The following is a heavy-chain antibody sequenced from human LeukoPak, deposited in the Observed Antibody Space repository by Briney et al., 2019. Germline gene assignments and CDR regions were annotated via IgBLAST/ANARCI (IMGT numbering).Heavy chain of an antibody. D-gene: IGHD4-17*01. CDR2: INHSGST. CDR1: GGSISSGSYY. Sequence: SETLSLTCTVSGGSISSGSYYWSWIRQPPGKGLEWIGEINHSGSTNYNPSLKSRVTISVDTSKNQFSLKLSSVTAADTAVYYCARDPPSTVTTRGYAFDIWGQGTMVTVSS. CDR3: ARDPPSTVTTRGYAFDI. J-gene: IGHJ3*02. V-gene: IGHV4-39*07.